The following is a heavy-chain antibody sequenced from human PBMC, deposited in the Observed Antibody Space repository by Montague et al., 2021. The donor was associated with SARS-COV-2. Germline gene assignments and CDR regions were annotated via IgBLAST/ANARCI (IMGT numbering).Heavy chain of an antibody. CDR2: ISYGGIA. Sequence: SDTLSLTCAVSGVSITSTNWWSLVRQPPGKGLEWIGEISYGGIATYNPSLKSRATISMDRSRNLFSLKPSSVTAADTAIYYCAGKVLTVPADYWGQGTLVTVS. J-gene: IGHJ4*02. CDR3: AGKVLTVPADY. V-gene: IGHV4-4*02. CDR1: GVSITSTNW. D-gene: IGHD4-11*01.